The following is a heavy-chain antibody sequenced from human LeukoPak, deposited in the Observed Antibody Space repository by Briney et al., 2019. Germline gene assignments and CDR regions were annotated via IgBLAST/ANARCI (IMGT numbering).Heavy chain of an antibody. Sequence: SETLSLTCAVSGGSISSGGYSWSWIRQPPGKGLEWIGYIYYSGSTYYNPSLKSRVTISVDTSKNQFSLKLSSVTAADTAVYYCARVGSSGYYPKNWFDPWGQGTLVTVSS. J-gene: IGHJ5*02. CDR1: GGSISSGGYS. CDR2: IYYSGST. CDR3: ARVGSSGYYPKNWFDP. V-gene: IGHV4-30-4*07. D-gene: IGHD3-22*01.